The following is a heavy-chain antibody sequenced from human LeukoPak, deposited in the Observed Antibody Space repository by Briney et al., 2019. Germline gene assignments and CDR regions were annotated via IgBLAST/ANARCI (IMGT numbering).Heavy chain of an antibody. Sequence: SETLSLTCTVSGGSISSGGYYWSWIRQPPGKGLEWIGYIYHSGSTYYNPSLKSRVTISVDRSKNQFSLKLSSVTAADTAVYYCARWSGYSGSRWFDPWGQGTLVSVSS. CDR1: GGSISSGGYY. CDR3: ARWSGYSGSRWFDP. CDR2: IYHSGST. V-gene: IGHV4-30-2*01. J-gene: IGHJ5*02. D-gene: IGHD5-12*01.